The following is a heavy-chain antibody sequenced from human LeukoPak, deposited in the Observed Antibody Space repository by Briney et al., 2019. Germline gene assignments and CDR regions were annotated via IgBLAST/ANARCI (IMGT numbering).Heavy chain of an antibody. Sequence: PGGSLRPSCAASRFTFSSHWMNWVRQAPGKGLEWVANIKQDGSEKYYVDSVKGRFTISRDNANNSLYLQMNSLRAEDTAVYYCARTWNDGGVDAFDIWGQGTMVTVSS. CDR2: IKQDGSEK. CDR1: RFTFSSHW. CDR3: ARTWNDGGVDAFDI. J-gene: IGHJ3*02. D-gene: IGHD1-1*01. V-gene: IGHV3-7*01.